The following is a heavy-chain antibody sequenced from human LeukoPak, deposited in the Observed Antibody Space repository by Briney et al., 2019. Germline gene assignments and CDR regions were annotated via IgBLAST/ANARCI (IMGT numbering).Heavy chain of an antibody. CDR1: GYTFTSYG. D-gene: IGHD3-22*01. J-gene: IGHJ4*02. CDR3: AAYGTYHSSGAPLDY. CDR2: ISAYNGNT. V-gene: IGHV1-18*01. Sequence: ASVKVSCKASGYTFTSYGISWVRQAPGQGLERMGWISAYNGNTNYAQKLQGRVTMTTDTSTSTAYMELRSLRSDDTAVYYCAAYGTYHSSGAPLDYWGQGTLVTVSS.